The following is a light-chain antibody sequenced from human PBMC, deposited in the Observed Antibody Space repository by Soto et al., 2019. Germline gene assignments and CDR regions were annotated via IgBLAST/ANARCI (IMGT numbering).Light chain of an antibody. CDR3: QHRTNGSSVT. Sequence: IVLTQSPANLYLSPVDSANLSCRASQSVSSSLAWYQPKPGQAPRLLLYDASNSATGIPARFSGSGSGTARTLTICRLGPQDFAAHYCQHRTNGSSVTFRGGTKVDIK. CDR1: QSVSSS. CDR2: DAS. V-gene: IGKV3-11*01. J-gene: IGKJ4*02.